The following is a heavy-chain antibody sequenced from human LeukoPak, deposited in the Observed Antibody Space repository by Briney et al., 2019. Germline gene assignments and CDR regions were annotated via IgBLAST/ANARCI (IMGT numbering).Heavy chain of an antibody. D-gene: IGHD6-13*01. J-gene: IGHJ6*04. CDR1: GGSFSGYY. CDR2: INHSGST. CDR3: ARGGGISNSWYVFYYYYGMDV. Sequence: SETLSLTCAVYGGSFSGYYWSWIRQPPGKGLEWIGEINHSGSTNYNPSLKSRVTISVDTSKNQFSLKLSSVTAADTAVYYCARGGGISNSWYVFYYYYGMDVWGKGTTVTVSS. V-gene: IGHV4-34*01.